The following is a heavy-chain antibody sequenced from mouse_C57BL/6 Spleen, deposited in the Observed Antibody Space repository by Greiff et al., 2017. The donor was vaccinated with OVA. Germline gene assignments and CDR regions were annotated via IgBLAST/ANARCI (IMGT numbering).Heavy chain of an antibody. J-gene: IGHJ2*01. V-gene: IGHV1-53*01. CDR1: GYTFTSYW. D-gene: IGHD2-3*01. CDR2: INPSNGGT. CDR3: ARDGGDADYFDY. Sequence: QVQLQQSGTELVKPGASVKLSCKASGYTFTSYWMHWVKQRPGQGLEWIGNINPSNGGTNYNEKFKSKATLTVDKSSSTAYMQLSSLTSEDSAVYYCARDGGDADYFDYWGQGTTLTVSS.